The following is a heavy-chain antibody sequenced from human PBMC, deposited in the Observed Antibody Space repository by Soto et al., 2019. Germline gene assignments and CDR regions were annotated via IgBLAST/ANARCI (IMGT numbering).Heavy chain of an antibody. V-gene: IGHV3-13*01. Sequence: GSLRLSCAASGFTFSSYAMHWVRQATGKGLEWVSAIDSAGDTYYPGSVKGRFTISRENAKNSLYLQMSSLRAEDTAVYYCARGGRETGAPDYWGQGTLVTVSS. CDR3: ARGGRETGAPDY. J-gene: IGHJ4*02. CDR2: IDSAGDT. D-gene: IGHD1-1*01. CDR1: GFTFSSYA.